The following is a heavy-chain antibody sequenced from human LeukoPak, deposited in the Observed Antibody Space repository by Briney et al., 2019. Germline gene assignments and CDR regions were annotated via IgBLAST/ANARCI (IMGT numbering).Heavy chain of an antibody. Sequence: GESLKISCKHSGYTPTSYWIAWVRQTSGKDLEWMGIIYPGDSDTTYSPSFQGQVTISADKSISTAYLQWSSLKAADTAIYYCARQSVTTLYYYSGMDVWGQGTTVTVSS. CDR1: GYTPTSYW. V-gene: IGHV5-51*01. D-gene: IGHD4-17*01. CDR2: IYPGDSDT. J-gene: IGHJ6*02. CDR3: ARQSVTTLYYYSGMDV.